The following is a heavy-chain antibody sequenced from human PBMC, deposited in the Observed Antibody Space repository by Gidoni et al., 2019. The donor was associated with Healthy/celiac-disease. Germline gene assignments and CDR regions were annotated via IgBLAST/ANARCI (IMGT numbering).Heavy chain of an antibody. CDR2: INPNSGGT. J-gene: IGHJ5*02. D-gene: IGHD3-10*01. V-gene: IGHV1-2*04. CDR3: AREGGRDWLDP. CDR1: GYTFIGYY. Sequence: QVQLVQFGAELKKPAASVKVSCKAPGYTFIGYYLHWVRQAPGQGFEWMGWINPNSGGTNYGQKFQGWVTMTREASIGTAYMELSRLRSGDTAVYYCAREGGRDWLDPWGQGNLVTVSS.